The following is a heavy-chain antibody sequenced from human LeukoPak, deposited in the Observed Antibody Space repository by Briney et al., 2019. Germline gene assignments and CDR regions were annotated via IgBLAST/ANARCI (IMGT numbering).Heavy chain of an antibody. V-gene: IGHV1-18*01. Sequence: GASVKVSCKASGYTFTSYGISWVRQAPGQGLEWMGWISAYNGNTNYAQKLQGRVTMTTDTSTSTAYMELRSLRSDDTAVDYCARDRRDIVVVPARVLSGYYYYGMDVWGQGTTVTVSS. CDR2: ISAYNGNT. CDR1: GYTFTSYG. J-gene: IGHJ6*02. D-gene: IGHD2-2*01. CDR3: ARDRRDIVVVPARVLSGYYYYGMDV.